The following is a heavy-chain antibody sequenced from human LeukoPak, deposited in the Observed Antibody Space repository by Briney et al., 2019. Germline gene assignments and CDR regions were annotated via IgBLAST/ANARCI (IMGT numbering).Heavy chain of an antibody. CDR1: GGPFSSYA. V-gene: IGHV1-69*01. J-gene: IGHJ6*03. D-gene: IGHD3-10*01. CDR2: IIPIFGTA. Sequence: SVEFSCNASGGPFSSYAISWVRPAPGQGLGWMGGIIPIFGTANYVQKFQGRVTITADESTSTAYMELSSLRSEDTAVYYCARGKLPGGDYYYYMDVWGKGTTVTVSS. CDR3: ARGKLPGGDYYYYMDV.